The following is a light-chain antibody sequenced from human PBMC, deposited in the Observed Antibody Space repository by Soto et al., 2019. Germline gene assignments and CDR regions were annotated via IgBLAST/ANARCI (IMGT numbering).Light chain of an antibody. Sequence: EIVLTQSPGTLSLSPGERATLSCRASQSVSSSYLAWYQQKPGQAPRLLIYGASSRATGIPDRFSGSGSGTDFTLTISRLEPEDFAVYYCQQYGSSPFDGFGQGTRLEIK. J-gene: IGKJ5*01. CDR2: GAS. CDR3: QQYGSSPFDG. CDR1: QSVSSSY. V-gene: IGKV3-20*01.